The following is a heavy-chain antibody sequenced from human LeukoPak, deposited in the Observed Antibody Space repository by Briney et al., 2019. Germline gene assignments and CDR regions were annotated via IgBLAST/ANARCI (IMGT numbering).Heavy chain of an antibody. CDR1: GYTFTSYY. D-gene: IGHD3-22*01. CDR3: ARSPFYDSSGYYNIDY. Sequence: ASVKVSCKASGYTFTSYYMHWVRQAPGQGLEWMGIINPSGGSTSYAQKFQGRVTMTRDMSTSTVYMGLSSLRSEDTAVYYCARSPFYDSSGYYNIDYWGQGTLVTVSS. CDR2: INPSGGST. J-gene: IGHJ4*02. V-gene: IGHV1-46*01.